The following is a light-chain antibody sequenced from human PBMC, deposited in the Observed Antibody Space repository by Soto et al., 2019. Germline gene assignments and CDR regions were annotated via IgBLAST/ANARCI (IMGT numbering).Light chain of an antibody. CDR3: QQYGSPRT. V-gene: IGKV3-20*01. J-gene: IGKJ1*01. CDR1: QSVSSK. CDR2: GAS. Sequence: EIVLTQSPATLSVSPGERATLSFWASQSVSSKLAWYQQKPGQAPRLLMYGASTRATGIADRFSGSGSGTDFTLTISRLEPEDFAIYYCQQYGSPRTFGQGTKVDIK.